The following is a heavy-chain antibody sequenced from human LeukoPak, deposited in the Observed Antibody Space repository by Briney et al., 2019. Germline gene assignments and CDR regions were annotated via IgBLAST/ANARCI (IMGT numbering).Heavy chain of an antibody. D-gene: IGHD6-13*01. CDR2: IWYDGSNK. CDR1: GSTFSSYG. J-gene: IGHJ1*01. CDR3: ARGGVYSSSWAYFQH. Sequence: GRSLRLSCAASGSTFSSYGMHWVRQAPGKGLEWVAVIWYDGSNKYYADSVKGRFTISRDNSKNTLYLQMNSLRAEDTAVYYCARGGVYSSSWAYFQHWGQGTLVTVSS. V-gene: IGHV3-33*01.